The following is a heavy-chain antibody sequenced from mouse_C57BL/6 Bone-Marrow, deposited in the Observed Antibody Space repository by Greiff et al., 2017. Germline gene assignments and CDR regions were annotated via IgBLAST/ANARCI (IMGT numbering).Heavy chain of an antibody. D-gene: IGHD1-1*01. J-gene: IGHJ2*01. Sequence: QVQLKQSGPGLVAPSQSLSITCTVSGFSLTSYAISWVRQPPGKGLEWLGVIWTGGGTNYNSALNSRLSISKDNSKSQVFLKMNSLQTDDTARYYCARNTHYYGSSFPFDYWGQGTTLTVSS. CDR3: ARNTHYYGSSFPFDY. CDR2: IWTGGGT. CDR1: GFSLTSYA. V-gene: IGHV2-9-1*01.